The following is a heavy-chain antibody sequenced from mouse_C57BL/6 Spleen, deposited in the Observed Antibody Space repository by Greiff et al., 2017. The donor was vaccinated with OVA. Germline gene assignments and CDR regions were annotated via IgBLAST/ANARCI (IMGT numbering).Heavy chain of an antibody. D-gene: IGHD1-1*01. CDR2: IDPSDSYT. J-gene: IGHJ2*01. Sequence: QVQLQQPGAELVMPGASVKLSCKASGYTFTSYWMHWVKQRPGQGLEWIGEIDPSDSYTNYNQKFKGKSTLTVDKSSSTAYMQLSSLTSEDSAVYYCARRTTVTPFDYWGQGTTLTVSS. CDR3: ARRTTVTPFDY. V-gene: IGHV1-69*01. CDR1: GYTFTSYW.